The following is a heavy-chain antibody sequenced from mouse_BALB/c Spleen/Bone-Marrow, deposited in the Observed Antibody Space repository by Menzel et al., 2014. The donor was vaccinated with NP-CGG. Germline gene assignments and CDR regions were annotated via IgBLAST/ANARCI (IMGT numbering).Heavy chain of an antibody. V-gene: IGHV2-3*01. Sequence: QVQLQQSEPGLVAPSQSLSITCTVSGFSLTSYGVSWVRQSPGKGLEWLGVIWGDGSTNYHSALISRLSISKDNSKSQLFLKLNSLQTDDTATYYCAKGEYAKRYYAMDYWGQGTSVTVSS. CDR2: IWGDGST. CDR3: AKGEYAKRYYAMDY. CDR1: GFSLTSYG. J-gene: IGHJ4*01. D-gene: IGHD2-10*02.